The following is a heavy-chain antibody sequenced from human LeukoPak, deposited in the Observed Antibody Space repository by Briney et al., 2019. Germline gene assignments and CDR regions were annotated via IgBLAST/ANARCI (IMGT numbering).Heavy chain of an antibody. CDR3: ARSPAAMVLFDY. CDR1: GYTFTGYY. J-gene: IGHJ4*02. CDR2: INPNSGGT. V-gene: IGHV1-2*06. D-gene: IGHD5-18*01. Sequence: ASVKVSCKASGYTFTGYYIHWVRQAPGQGLEWMGRINPNSGGTNYAQKFQGRVTMTRDTSISTAYMELSRLRSDDTAVYYCARSPAAMVLFDYWGQGTLVTVSS.